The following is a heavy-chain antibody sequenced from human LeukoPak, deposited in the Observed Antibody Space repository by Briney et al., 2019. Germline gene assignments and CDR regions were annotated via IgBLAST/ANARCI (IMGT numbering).Heavy chain of an antibody. CDR1: GFTFSSYG. V-gene: IGHV3-33*01. CDR2: IWYDGSNK. CDR3: ARDLAAVNWFDP. D-gene: IGHD2-15*01. Sequence: GGSLRLSCAASGFTFSSYGMHWVRQAPGKGLEWVAVIWYDGSNKYYADSVKGRFTISRDNSKNTLYLQMNSLRAEDTAVYYCARDLAAVNWFDPWGQGTLVTVSS. J-gene: IGHJ5*02.